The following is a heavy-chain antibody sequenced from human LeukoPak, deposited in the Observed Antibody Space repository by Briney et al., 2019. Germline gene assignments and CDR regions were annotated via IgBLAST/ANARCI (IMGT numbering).Heavy chain of an antibody. D-gene: IGHD3-3*01. CDR1: GYTFTGYY. V-gene: IGHV1-2*02. J-gene: IGHJ4*02. Sequence: ASVKVSCKASGYTFTGYYMHWVRQAPGQGLEWMGWINPNSGGTNYAQKFQGRVTMTRDTSISTAYMELSRLRSDDTAVYYCARMNGGYDFWLLDYWGQGTLVTVSS. CDR3: ARMNGGYDFWLLDY. CDR2: INPNSGGT.